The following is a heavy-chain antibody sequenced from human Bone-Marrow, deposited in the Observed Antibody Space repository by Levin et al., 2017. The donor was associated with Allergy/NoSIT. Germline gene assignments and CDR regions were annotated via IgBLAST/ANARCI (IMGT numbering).Heavy chain of an antibody. V-gene: IGHV3-23*01. J-gene: IGHJ3*02. CDR2: INSISTNT. CDR1: EFTFSSRA. CDR3: AKDQDPGPRVIFDI. D-gene: IGHD5/OR15-5a*01. Sequence: GGFLRLSCVASEFTFSSRAMSWVRQAPGKGLEWVSTINSISTNTYYADSVKGRFTISRDNSKNTLYLQMNSLRVDDTAIYYCAKDQDPGPRVIFDIWGQGTMVTVSS.